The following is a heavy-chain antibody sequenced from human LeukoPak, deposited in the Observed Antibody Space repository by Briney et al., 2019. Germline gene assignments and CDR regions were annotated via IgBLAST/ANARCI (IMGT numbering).Heavy chain of an antibody. CDR2: ISINTDT. D-gene: IGHD1-26*01. CDR3: AIAQSWDELFDS. CDR1: GIAVIGNY. V-gene: IGHV3-53*01. Sequence: GGSLRLSCAASGIAVIGNYMSWGRQPPGKVLEWVSFISINTDTFYADSVRGRFTISRDSSKNTLFLQMNSLRDEDSAVYYCAIAQSWDELFDSWGQGTLVTVSS. J-gene: IGHJ4*02.